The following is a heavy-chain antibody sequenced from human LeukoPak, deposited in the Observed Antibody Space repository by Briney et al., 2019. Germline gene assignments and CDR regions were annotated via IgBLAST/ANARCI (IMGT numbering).Heavy chain of an antibody. CDR3: AKRADSSAHSFDY. V-gene: IGHV3-48*04. D-gene: IGHD3-22*01. Sequence: PGGSLRLSCAASGFSFSRYGMKWVRQAPGKGLEWLVYIRSSDSTTYYADSVKGRFTISRDNAKNSLYLQMDSLRVEDTAVYYCAKRADSSAHSFDYWGQGTLVTVSS. J-gene: IGHJ4*02. CDR1: GFSFSRYG. CDR2: IRSSDSTT.